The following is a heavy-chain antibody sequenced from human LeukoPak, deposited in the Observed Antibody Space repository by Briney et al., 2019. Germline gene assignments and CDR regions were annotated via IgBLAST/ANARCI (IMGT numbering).Heavy chain of an antibody. D-gene: IGHD3-9*01. Sequence: ASVKVSCKASGYTFTSYGISWVRQAPGQGRDWMGWISAYNGNTNYAQKLQGRVTMTTDTSTSTAYMELRSLRSDDTAVYYCARAYYDILTGYSPFDYWGQGTLVTVSS. J-gene: IGHJ4*02. CDR1: GYTFTSYG. CDR2: ISAYNGNT. CDR3: ARAYYDILTGYSPFDY. V-gene: IGHV1-18*04.